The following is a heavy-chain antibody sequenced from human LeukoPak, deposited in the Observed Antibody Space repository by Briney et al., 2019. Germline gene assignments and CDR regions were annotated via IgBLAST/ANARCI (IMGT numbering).Heavy chain of an antibody. V-gene: IGHV1-2*02. CDR1: GYTFTDYY. CDR2: INPNSGGT. CDR3: ARDLNVVPAAIRGGGGAFDI. J-gene: IGHJ3*02. D-gene: IGHD2-2*02. Sequence: ASVKVSCKASGYTFTDYYIHWVRQAPGQGLEWMGWINPNSGGTNSAQKFQGRVTMTRDTSISTAYMELSRLRSDDTAVYYCARDLNVVPAAIRGGGGAFDIWGQGTMVTVSS.